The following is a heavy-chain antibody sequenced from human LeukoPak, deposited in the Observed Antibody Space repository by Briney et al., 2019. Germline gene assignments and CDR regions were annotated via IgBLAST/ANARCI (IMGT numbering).Heavy chain of an antibody. Sequence: ASVKVSCKASGYTFTSYDINWVRQATGQGLEWMGWMNPNSGNTGYAQKFQGRVTMTRNTSISTAYMELSSLRSEDTAVYYCARGGEYYYDSSGYYSPPLEYWGQGTLVTVSS. V-gene: IGHV1-8*01. D-gene: IGHD3-22*01. CDR1: GYTFTSYD. J-gene: IGHJ4*02. CDR2: MNPNSGNT. CDR3: ARGGEYYYDSSGYYSPPLEY.